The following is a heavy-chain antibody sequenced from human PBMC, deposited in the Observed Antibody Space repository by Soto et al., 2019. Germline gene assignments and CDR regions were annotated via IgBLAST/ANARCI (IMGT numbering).Heavy chain of an antibody. CDR2: ISYDGGNE. Sequence: QVQLVESGGGVVQPGRSLRLSCAASRFSFSTYAIHWVRQAPGKVLEWVAGISYDGGNEYYADSVKGRFTISRDNSKSTLYLKMNSLGPDDTAVYYCARDRSGSHEIDDSLDIWGRGTMVTVSS. CDR1: RFSFSTYA. CDR3: ARDRSGSHEIDDSLDI. D-gene: IGHD1-26*01. V-gene: IGHV3-30-3*01. J-gene: IGHJ3*02.